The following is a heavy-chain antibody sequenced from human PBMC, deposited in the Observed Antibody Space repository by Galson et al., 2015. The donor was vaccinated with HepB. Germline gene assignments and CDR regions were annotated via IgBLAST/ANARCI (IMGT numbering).Heavy chain of an antibody. CDR3: VRDYYDSSGLHYYGMDV. CDR1: GFTFRSYD. D-gene: IGHD3-22*01. Sequence: SLRLSCAASGFTFRSYDMHWVRQATGKGLEWVPGISSVGDTYYPGSVKGRFTISRDNAKSSLYLQMNSLRAGDTAVYYCVRDYYDSSGLHYYGMDVWGQGTTVTVSS. J-gene: IGHJ6*02. CDR2: ISSVGDT. V-gene: IGHV3-13*01.